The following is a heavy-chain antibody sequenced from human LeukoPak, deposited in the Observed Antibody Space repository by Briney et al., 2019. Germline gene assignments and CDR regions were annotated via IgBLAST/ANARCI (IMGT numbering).Heavy chain of an antibody. CDR2: TSAVSTYI. V-gene: IGHV3-21*01. CDR1: GFTFSSYT. J-gene: IGHJ6*03. Sequence: GGSLRLSCAAAGFTFSSYTIHWVRQAPGTGLEWVSSTSAVSTYIYYADSVKGRFTISRDNVEKSAYLELSGLTAHDTAIYYCARGGIAGRPVYYYYIDVWGKGTTVTVSS. CDR3: ARGGIAGRPVYYYYIDV. D-gene: IGHD6-6*01.